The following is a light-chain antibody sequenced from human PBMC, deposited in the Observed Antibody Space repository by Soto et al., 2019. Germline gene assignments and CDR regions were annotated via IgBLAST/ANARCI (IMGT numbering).Light chain of an antibody. V-gene: IGKV3-20*01. CDR3: QQYGSSRWT. CDR1: QSVSSNY. CDR2: GAS. J-gene: IGKJ1*01. Sequence: EIVLTQSPGTLSLSPGARATLSSRASQSVSSNYLAWYQQKPGQAPRLLIYGASTRATGIPDRFSGSGSGTDFTLTISRLESEDFAVYYCQQYGSSRWTLGQGTKVDIK.